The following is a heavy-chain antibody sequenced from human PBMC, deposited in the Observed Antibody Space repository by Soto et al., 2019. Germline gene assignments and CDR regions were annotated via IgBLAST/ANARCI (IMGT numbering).Heavy chain of an antibody. D-gene: IGHD3-3*01. J-gene: IGHJ6*02. CDR3: ARDLPYDFWSGYYYYYYGMDV. Sequence: GSLRLSCAASGFTFSSYSMNWVRQAPGKGLEWVSYISSSSSTIYYADSVKGRFTISRDNAKNSLYLQMNSLRDEDTAVYYCARDLPYDFWSGYYYYYYGMDVWGQGTTVTVSS. V-gene: IGHV3-48*02. CDR2: ISSSSSTI. CDR1: GFTFSSYS.